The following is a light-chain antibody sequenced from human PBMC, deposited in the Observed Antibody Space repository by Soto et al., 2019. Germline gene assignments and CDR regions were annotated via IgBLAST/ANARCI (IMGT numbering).Light chain of an antibody. CDR2: DAF. V-gene: IGKV3-11*01. CDR3: QQRSNWPLYT. J-gene: IGKJ2*01. CDR1: QSVSSY. Sequence: EIVLTQSPATLSLSPGERATLSWRASQSVSSYLAWYQQKPGQAPRLLIYDAFNRATGIPARFSGSGSGTDFTLTISSLEPEDFAVYYCQQRSNWPLYTFGQGTKLEIK.